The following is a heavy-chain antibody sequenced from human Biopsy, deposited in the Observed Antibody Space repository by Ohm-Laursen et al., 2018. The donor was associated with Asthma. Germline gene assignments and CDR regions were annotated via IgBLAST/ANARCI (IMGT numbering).Heavy chain of an antibody. CDR3: SRGPELDV. J-gene: IGHJ6*02. CDR1: PGSFSGFF. V-gene: IGHV4-34*01. Sequence: GTLSLTCDVYPGSFSGFFWTWIRQSPGKGLEWIGETNERGVTNNNPSLKSRVIISIDTYWNRVSLKLTSVTAADTAVYYCSRGPELDVWGQGTTVTVSS. CDR2: TNERGVT.